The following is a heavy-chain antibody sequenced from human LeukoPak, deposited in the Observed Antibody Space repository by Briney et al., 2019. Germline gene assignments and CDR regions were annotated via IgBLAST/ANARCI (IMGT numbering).Heavy chain of an antibody. V-gene: IGHV4-59*01. CDR2: IYYSGST. CDR3: ASRTRIAEDY. J-gene: IGHJ4*02. Sequence: PSETLSLTCTVSGGSISSYYWSWIRQPPGKGLEWIGYIYYSGSTNYNPSLKSRVTISLDTSKNQFSLKLNSLTAADTAVYYCASRTRIAEDYWGQGTLVTVSS. CDR1: GGSISSYY. D-gene: IGHD6-13*01.